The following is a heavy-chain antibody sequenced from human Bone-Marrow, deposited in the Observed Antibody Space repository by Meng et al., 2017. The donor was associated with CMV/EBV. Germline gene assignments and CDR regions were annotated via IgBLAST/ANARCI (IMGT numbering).Heavy chain of an antibody. CDR3: AKGSLVVVPAPIDY. J-gene: IGHJ4*02. D-gene: IGHD2-2*01. CDR1: GFTFSSYG. CDR2: IRYDGSNK. Sequence: GESLKISCAASGFTFSSYGMHWVRQAPGKGLEWVAFIRYDGSNKYYADSVKGRFTISRDNSKNTLYLQMNSLRAEDTAVYYCAKGSLVVVPAPIDYWGQGTLVTGSS. V-gene: IGHV3-30*02.